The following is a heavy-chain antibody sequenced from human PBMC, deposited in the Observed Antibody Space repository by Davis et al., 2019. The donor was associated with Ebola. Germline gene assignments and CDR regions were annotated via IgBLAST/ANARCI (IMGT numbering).Heavy chain of an antibody. CDR2: ISYDGSNK. J-gene: IGHJ4*02. Sequence: GESLKISCAASGFTFSSYGMHWVRQAPGKGLEWVAVISYDGSNKYYADSVKGRFTISRDNSKNTLYLQMNSLRAEDTAVYYCAREAASCGGDCLDYWGQGTLVTVSS. CDR3: AREAASCGGDCLDY. V-gene: IGHV3-33*05. D-gene: IGHD2-21*01. CDR1: GFTFSSYG.